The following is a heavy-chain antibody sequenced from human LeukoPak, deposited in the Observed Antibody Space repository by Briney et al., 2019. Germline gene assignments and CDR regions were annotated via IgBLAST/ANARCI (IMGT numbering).Heavy chain of an antibody. CDR3: ASGMERYCSSTSCPFDY. Sequence: GGSLRLSCAASGFTFNNYAMSWVRQAPGKGLEWVSAISGSGGSTYYADSVKGRFTISRDNSKNTLYLQMNSLRAEDTAVYYCASGMERYCSSTSCPFDYWGQGTLVTVSS. D-gene: IGHD2-2*01. CDR1: GFTFNNYA. V-gene: IGHV3-23*01. CDR2: ISGSGGST. J-gene: IGHJ4*02.